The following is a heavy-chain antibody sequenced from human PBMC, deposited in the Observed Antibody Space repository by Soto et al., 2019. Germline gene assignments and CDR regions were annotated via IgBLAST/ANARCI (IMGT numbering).Heavy chain of an antibody. Sequence: VQLLESGGGLVQPGGSLRLSCAASGFTFSSYAMTWVRQAPGKGLEWVSAITGSGVSTYHADSVKGRFTISRDNSANTLYLQMNGLSAEDTAVYYCAKDAKTTSGWFLDSWGPGTLVTVSS. CDR2: ITGSGVST. J-gene: IGHJ4*02. CDR3: AKDAKTTSGWFLDS. V-gene: IGHV3-23*01. CDR1: GFTFSSYA. D-gene: IGHD6-19*01.